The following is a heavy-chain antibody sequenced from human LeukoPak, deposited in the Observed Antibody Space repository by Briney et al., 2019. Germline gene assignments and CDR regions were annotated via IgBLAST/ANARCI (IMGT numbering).Heavy chain of an antibody. J-gene: IGHJ5*02. CDR1: GGSFSGYY. CDR2: INHSGST. D-gene: IGHD3-10*01. CDR3: ARGRAVLWFGELLGQNWFDP. V-gene: IGHV4-34*01. Sequence: PSETLSLTCAVYGGSFSGYYWSWIRQPPGKGLEWIGEINHSGSTNYNPSLKSRVTISVDTSKNQFSLKLSSVTAADTAVYYCARGRAVLWFGELLGQNWFDPWGQGTLVTVSS.